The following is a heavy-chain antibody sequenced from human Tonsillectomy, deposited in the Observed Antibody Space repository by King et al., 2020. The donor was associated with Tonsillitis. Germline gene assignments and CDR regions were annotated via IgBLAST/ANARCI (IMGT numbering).Heavy chain of an antibody. CDR2: IFPGDSDT. CDR1: GYNFDTFW. D-gene: IGHD4-11*01. CDR3: TKIDDYHSFDY. J-gene: IGHJ4*02. Sequence: QLVQSGAEVKKPGESLKISCKGSGYNFDTFWIGWVRQMPGKGLEWVGLIFPGDSDTRYSPSFQGQVTISADKSISTAYLKWNSLKASDTAMYYCTKIDDYHSFDYWGQGTLVTVSS. V-gene: IGHV5-51*01.